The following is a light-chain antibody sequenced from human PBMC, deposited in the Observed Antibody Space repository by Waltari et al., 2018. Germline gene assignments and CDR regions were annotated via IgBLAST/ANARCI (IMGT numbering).Light chain of an antibody. Sequence: QSAPTQPASVSASPGQSITISCTGTRNDVGSYSYVSWYRQYPGKAPELLIYEGTHRPSGVSDRFSVSRSGSTASLTISGLQTEDEANYFCCSYTTTTTLVFGTGTKVIVL. CDR1: RNDVGSYSY. CDR3: CSYTTTTTLV. V-gene: IGLV2-14*01. CDR2: EGT. J-gene: IGLJ1*01.